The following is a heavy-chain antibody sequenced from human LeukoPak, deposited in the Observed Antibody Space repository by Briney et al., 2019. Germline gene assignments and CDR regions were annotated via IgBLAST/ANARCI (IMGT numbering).Heavy chain of an antibody. CDR1: GGSISSSDYY. Sequence: SETLSLTCTVSGGSISSSDYYWGWIRQPPGKGLEWIGSICYSGSTNYNPSLKSRVTISVDTSKNQFSLKLSSVTVADTAVYYCARQVYCTSTSFYRWYFDLWGGGTLVTVSS. V-gene: IGHV4-39*01. CDR2: ICYSGST. D-gene: IGHD2-2*01. J-gene: IGHJ2*01. CDR3: ARQVYCTSTSFYRWYFDL.